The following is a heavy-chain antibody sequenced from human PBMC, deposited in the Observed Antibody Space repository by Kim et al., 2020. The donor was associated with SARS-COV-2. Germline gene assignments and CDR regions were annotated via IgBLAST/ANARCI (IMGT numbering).Heavy chain of an antibody. D-gene: IGHD3-10*01. CDR3: ARDRPGSGSVWPFDY. V-gene: IGHV3-21*01. J-gene: IGHJ4*02. Sequence: DSVKVRLTISRDDAKNSLYLQMNSLRDEDTAVYYCARDRPGSGSVWPFDYWGQGTLVTVSS.